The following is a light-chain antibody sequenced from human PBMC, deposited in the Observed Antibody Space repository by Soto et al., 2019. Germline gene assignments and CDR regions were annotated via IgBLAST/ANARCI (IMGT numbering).Light chain of an antibody. Sequence: QSALTQPASVSGSPGQSITISCTGTSSDVGAHNHVSWYQQHPGKAPKLMIYEVTNRPSGVSNRFSGSKSGNTASLTISGLQAEDEADYYCISYTSSSTPYVFGTGTKLPS. CDR3: ISYTSSSTPYV. J-gene: IGLJ1*01. CDR1: SSDVGAHNH. V-gene: IGLV2-14*01. CDR2: EVT.